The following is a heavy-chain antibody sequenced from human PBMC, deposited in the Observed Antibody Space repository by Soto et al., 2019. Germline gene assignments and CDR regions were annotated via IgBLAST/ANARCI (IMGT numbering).Heavy chain of an antibody. V-gene: IGHV3-23*01. J-gene: IGHJ3*02. CDR1: GFTFSSYA. Sequence: GGSLRLSCAASGFTFSSYAMSWVRQAPGKGLEWVSAISGSGGSTYYADSVKGRFTISRDNSKNTLYLQMNSLRAEDTAVYYCAKDYGSTMIVVESPRAFDIWGQGTMVTVSS. CDR3: AKDYGSTMIVVESPRAFDI. CDR2: ISGSGGST. D-gene: IGHD3-22*01.